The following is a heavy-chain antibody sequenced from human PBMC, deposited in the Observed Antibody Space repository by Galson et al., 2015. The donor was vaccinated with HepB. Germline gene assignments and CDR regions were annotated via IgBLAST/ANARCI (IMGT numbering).Heavy chain of an antibody. CDR3: ASLIVGATTGAFDI. V-gene: IGHV5-51*03. D-gene: IGHD1-26*01. Sequence: QSGAEVKKSGESLKISCKGSGYSFSNYWIGWVRQMPGKGLEWMGIIYPGASDTKYRPACQGEVTISSDKSINTAYLQWSSLKASDTAMYFCASLIVGATTGAFDIWGQGTMVIVSS. J-gene: IGHJ3*02. CDR2: IYPGASDT. CDR1: GYSFSNYW.